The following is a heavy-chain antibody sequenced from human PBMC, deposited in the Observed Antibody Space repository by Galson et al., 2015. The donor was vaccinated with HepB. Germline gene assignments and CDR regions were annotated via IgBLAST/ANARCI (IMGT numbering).Heavy chain of an antibody. D-gene: IGHD3-10*01. CDR3: ARIIRGATSDY. Sequence: SETLSLTCTVSGGSINSSYWTWIRQPPGKGPEWVGYIYNDGSTNYNPSLKSRVAISADWSKNRISLKLTSVTAADAAVYYCARIIRGATSDYWGQGTLVAVSA. CDR1: GGSINSSY. CDR2: IYNDGST. V-gene: IGHV4-59*01. J-gene: IGHJ4*02.